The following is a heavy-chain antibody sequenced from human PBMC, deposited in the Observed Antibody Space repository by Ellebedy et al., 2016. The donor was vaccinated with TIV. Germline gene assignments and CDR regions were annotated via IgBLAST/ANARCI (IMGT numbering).Heavy chain of an antibody. CDR1: GFTFGIYS. CDR2: VKQDGSEK. CDR3: AREYWRSVTNRYFDL. Sequence: PGGSLRLSCAASGFTFGIYSMSWVGRAPGKGLQWVANVKQDGSEKYFVDSVKGRFTISRDNAKNSLYLQMNSLKAEDTAMYYCAREYWRSVTNRYFDLWGRGTLVTVSS. V-gene: IGHV3-7*01. D-gene: IGHD4-17*01. J-gene: IGHJ2*01.